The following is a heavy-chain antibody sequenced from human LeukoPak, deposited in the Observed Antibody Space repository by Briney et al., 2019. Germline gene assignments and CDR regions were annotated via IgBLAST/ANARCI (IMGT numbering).Heavy chain of an antibody. J-gene: IGHJ6*03. V-gene: IGHV3-74*01. D-gene: IGHD3-10*01. CDR1: GFTFTNYW. CDR3: ARGGYGHNMDV. CDR2: ITSDGGDT. Sequence: GGSLRLSCVASGFTFTNYWMDWVRQAPGKGLEWVSRITSDGGDTIFADSVRGRFTTSRDNAKNTLYLQMNSLRVEDTAVYYCARGGYGHNMDVWGKGTTVTVSS.